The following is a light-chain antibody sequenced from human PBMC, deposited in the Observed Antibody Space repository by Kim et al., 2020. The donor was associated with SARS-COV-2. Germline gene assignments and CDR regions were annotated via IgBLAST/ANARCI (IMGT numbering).Light chain of an antibody. CDR1: QNIGDW. J-gene: IGKJ1*01. CDR2: RAS. Sequence: DIQMTQSPSTLSASVGDRVTITCRASQNIGDWLAWYQQKPGKAPNLLIYRASTLETGVPSRFSGSGSGTEFTLAISSLQPDDLATYYCLQFYTEWTFGQGTKVDIK. V-gene: IGKV1-5*03. CDR3: LQFYTEWT.